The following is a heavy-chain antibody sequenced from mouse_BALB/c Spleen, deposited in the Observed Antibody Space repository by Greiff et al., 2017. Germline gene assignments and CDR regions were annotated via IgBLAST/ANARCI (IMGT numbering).Heavy chain of an antibody. CDR1: GYTFTSYW. CDR3: TRDYGSREDY. D-gene: IGHD1-1*01. J-gene: IGHJ2*01. V-gene: IGHV1S22*01. CDR2: IYPGSGST. Sequence: LQQPGSELVRPGASVKLSCKASGYTFTSYWMHWVKQRPGQGLEWIGNIYPGSGSTNYDEKFKSKATLTVDTSSSTAYMQLSSLTSEDSAVYYSTRDYGSREDYWGQGTTLTVSS.